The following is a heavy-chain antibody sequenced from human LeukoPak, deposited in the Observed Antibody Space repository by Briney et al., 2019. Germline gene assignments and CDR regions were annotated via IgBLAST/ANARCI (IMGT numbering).Heavy chain of an antibody. Sequence: TGGSLRLSCAASGFTFSSYEMNWVRQAPGKGLEWVSYISSSGSTIYYADSVKGRFTIYRDNAKNSLYLQMNSLRAEDTAVYYCARDVYDYVWGSYSLDYWGQGTLVTVSS. CDR2: ISSSGSTI. D-gene: IGHD3-16*01. J-gene: IGHJ4*02. CDR1: GFTFSSYE. V-gene: IGHV3-48*03. CDR3: ARDVYDYVWGSYSLDY.